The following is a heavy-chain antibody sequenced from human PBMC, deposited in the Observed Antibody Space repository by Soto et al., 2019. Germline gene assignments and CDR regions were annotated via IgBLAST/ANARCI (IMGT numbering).Heavy chain of an antibody. Sequence: GASVKVSCKASGYSITGYYMHWVRQAPGQGLEWMGWINPSSGGTNYAQKFQGRVTMTRDTSISTAYMELSRLRSDDTAIYYCARDSRGGVTAIFAYWGQGTLVTVSS. CDR1: GYSITGYY. J-gene: IGHJ4*02. V-gene: IGHV1-2*02. D-gene: IGHD2-21*02. CDR3: ARDSRGGVTAIFAY. CDR2: INPSSGGT.